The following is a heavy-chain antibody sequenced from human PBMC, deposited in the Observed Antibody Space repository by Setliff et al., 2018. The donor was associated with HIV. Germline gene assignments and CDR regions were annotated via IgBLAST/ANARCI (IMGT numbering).Heavy chain of an antibody. CDR1: GYSISSGYY. CDR3: ARANFWSGYYGY. Sequence: SETLSLTCAVSGYSISSGYYWGWIRQPPGKGLEWIGCIYQSGSTYYNPSLKSRVTISVDTSKNQFSLKLSSVTAADTAVYYCARANFWSGYYGYWGQGTLVTVSS. D-gene: IGHD3-3*01. CDR2: IYQSGST. V-gene: IGHV4-38-2*01. J-gene: IGHJ4*02.